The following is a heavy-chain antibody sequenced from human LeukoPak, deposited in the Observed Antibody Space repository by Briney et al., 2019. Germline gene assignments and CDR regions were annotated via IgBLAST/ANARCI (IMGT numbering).Heavy chain of an antibody. D-gene: IGHD3-3*01. Sequence: GGSLRLSCATSGFTFNSFGMHWARQAPGKGLEWVAFISYDGSNKDYADSVKGRFTISRDNPKNTLFLQMNSLRSDDTAVYYCARDLEWLYPGGAFDIWGQGTMVTVSS. V-gene: IGHV3-30*03. CDR1: GFTFNSFG. J-gene: IGHJ3*02. CDR3: ARDLEWLYPGGAFDI. CDR2: ISYDGSNK.